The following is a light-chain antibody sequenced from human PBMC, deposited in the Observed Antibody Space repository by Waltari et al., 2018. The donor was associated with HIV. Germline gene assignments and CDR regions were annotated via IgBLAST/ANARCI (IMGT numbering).Light chain of an antibody. J-gene: IGLJ2*01. V-gene: IGLV2-14*01. CDR3: TSYASSSSLL. CDR2: EVR. Sequence: QSALTQPATVSGSPGQSITISCTGGSNDAGGDNYVSWYQHLPGKAPKLIIYEVRNRPSGVSNRFSGSKSGNTASLTISGLQAEDEADYYCTSYASSSSLLFGGGTKLTVL. CDR1: SNDAGGDNY.